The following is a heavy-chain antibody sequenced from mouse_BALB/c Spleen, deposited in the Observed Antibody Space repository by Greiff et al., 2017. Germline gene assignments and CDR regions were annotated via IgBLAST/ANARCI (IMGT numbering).Heavy chain of an antibody. CDR1: GYTFTDYE. Sequence: QVQLQQSGAELVRPGASVTLSCKASGYTFTDYEMHWVKQTPVHGLEWIGAIDPETGGTAYNQKFKGKATLTADKSSSTAYMELRSLTSEDPAVYYCTRQWFAYWGQGTLVTVSA. V-gene: IGHV1-15*01. J-gene: IGHJ3*01. CDR3: TRQWFAY. CDR2: IDPETGGT.